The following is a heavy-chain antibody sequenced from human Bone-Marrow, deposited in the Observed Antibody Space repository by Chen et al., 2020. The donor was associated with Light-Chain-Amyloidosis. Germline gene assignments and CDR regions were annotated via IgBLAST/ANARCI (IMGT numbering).Heavy chain of an antibody. D-gene: IGHD2-8*01. CDR1: GGFINNYY. CDR3: ARGSVVYGFDY. V-gene: IGHV4-4*07. CDR2: VHTSGSS. Sequence: QVQLQESGPGLVKPSETLSLTCTVSGGFINNYYWSWSRQPAGKGLQLIGRVHTSGSSNYNPSLRSRVTMSVDTSKKNFFLNLTSVTAADTAVYYCARGSVVYGFDYWGQGILVTVSS. J-gene: IGHJ4*02.